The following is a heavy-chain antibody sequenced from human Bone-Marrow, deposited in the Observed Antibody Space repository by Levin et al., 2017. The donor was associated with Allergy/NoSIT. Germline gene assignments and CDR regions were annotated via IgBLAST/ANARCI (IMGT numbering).Heavy chain of an antibody. V-gene: IGHV4-31*03. CDR2: IYYSGST. J-gene: IGHJ6*02. Sequence: SETLSLTCTVSGGSISSGGYYWSWIRQHPGKGLEWIGYIYYSGSTYYNPSLKSRVTISLDTSKNQFSLKLSSVTAADTAVYYCARDGSITMISPYYAMDVWGQGTTVTVSS. D-gene: IGHD3-22*01. CDR1: GGSISSGGYY. CDR3: ARDGSITMISPYYAMDV.